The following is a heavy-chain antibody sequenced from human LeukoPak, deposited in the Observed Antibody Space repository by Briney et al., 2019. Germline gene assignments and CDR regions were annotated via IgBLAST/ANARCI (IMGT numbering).Heavy chain of an antibody. D-gene: IGHD1-26*01. CDR1: GYTFTSYA. CDR3: ARDSTSGSYYGWFDP. V-gene: IGHV7-4-1*02. Sequence: ASVKVPCKASGYTFTSYAMNWVRQAPGQGLEWMGWINTNTGNPTYAQGFTGRFVFSLDASVSTAYLQISSLKAEDTAVYYCARDSTSGSYYGWFDPWGQGTLVTVSS. CDR2: INTNTGNP. J-gene: IGHJ5*02.